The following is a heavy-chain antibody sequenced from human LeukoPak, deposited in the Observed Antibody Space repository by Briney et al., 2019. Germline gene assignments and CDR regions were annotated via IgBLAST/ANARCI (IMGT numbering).Heavy chain of an antibody. CDR1: GYTFTGYY. V-gene: IGHV1-2*02. Sequence: ASVKVSCKASGYTFTGYYMHWVRQAPGQGLEWMGWIDPNSGGTNYAQKFQGRVTMTRDTSISTAYMELSRLRSDDTAMYYCARDKGGYGDLSDYFDYWGQGTLVTVSS. CDR3: ARDKGGYGDLSDYFDY. J-gene: IGHJ4*02. D-gene: IGHD4-17*01. CDR2: IDPNSGGT.